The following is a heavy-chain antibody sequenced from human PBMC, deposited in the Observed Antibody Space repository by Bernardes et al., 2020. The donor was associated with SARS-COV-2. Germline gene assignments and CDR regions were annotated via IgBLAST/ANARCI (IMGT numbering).Heavy chain of an antibody. J-gene: IGHJ5*02. V-gene: IGHV4-34*01. D-gene: IGHD3-10*01. CDR2: INHSGST. CDR1: GGSFSGYY. CDR3: ARGWGSGSSHDWFDP. Sequence: SETLSLTRAVYGGSFSGYYWSWIRQPPGKGLEWIGEINHSGSTNYNPSLKSRVTISVDTSKNQFSLKLSSVTAADTAVYYCARGWGSGSSHDWFDPWGQGTLVTGSS.